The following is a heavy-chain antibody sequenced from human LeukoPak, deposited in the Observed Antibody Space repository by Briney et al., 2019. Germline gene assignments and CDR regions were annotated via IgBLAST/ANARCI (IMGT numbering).Heavy chain of an antibody. V-gene: IGHV3-21*01. CDR3: ARDFLHPIYSSSSSLSFSQADY. D-gene: IGHD6-6*01. CDR1: GFTFSSYS. Sequence: PGGSLKLSCAASGFTFSSYSMNWVRQAPGKGLEWVSSISSSSSYIYYADSVKGRFTISRDNAKNSLYLQMNSLRAEDTAVYYCARDFLHPIYSSSSSLSFSQADYWGQGTLVTVSS. J-gene: IGHJ4*02. CDR2: ISSSSSYI.